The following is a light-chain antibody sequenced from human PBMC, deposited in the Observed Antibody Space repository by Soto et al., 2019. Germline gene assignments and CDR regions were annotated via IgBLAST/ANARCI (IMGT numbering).Light chain of an antibody. Sequence: DVVMTQSPLSLPVTLGQPASISCRSSQSLLYTDGNNYLDRCQKRPGKSRRRLIYKVANRDSGVPDRISGSGSGTDFTLKINRVEAEDVGVYYCMESTHWPYIFGQGTKLEI. CDR3: MESTHWPYI. V-gene: IGKV2-30*01. CDR2: KVA. J-gene: IGKJ2*01. CDR1: QSLLYTDGNNY.